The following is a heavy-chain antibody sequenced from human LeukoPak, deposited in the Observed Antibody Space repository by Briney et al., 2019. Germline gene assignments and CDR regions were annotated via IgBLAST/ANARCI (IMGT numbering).Heavy chain of an antibody. D-gene: IGHD1-26*01. J-gene: IGHJ4*02. V-gene: IGHV5-51*01. CDR1: GYGFSGYW. CDR3: ARQVVGATGVDY. CDR2: VYPDDSNT. Sequence: GESLKISCKGAGYGFSGYWVAWVRQIPGKGLAWMGIVYPDDSNTRYSPSFRGQVTMSADKSISTAYLQWSSLKASDTAMYYCARQVVGATGVDYWGQGTLVTVSS.